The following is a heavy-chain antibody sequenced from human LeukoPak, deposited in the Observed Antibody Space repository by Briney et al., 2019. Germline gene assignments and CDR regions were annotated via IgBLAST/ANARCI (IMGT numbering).Heavy chain of an antibody. CDR3: ARLREIPVFGVVTKSTSYFDY. J-gene: IGHJ4*02. V-gene: IGHV3-33*08. CDR1: EFSVGSNY. D-gene: IGHD3-3*01. CDR2: IRYDGSNK. Sequence: GGSLRLSCAASEFSVGSNYMTWVRQAPGKGLEWVAFIRYDGSNKYYADSVKGRFTISRDNAKNSLYLQMNSLRAEDTAVYYCARLREIPVFGVVTKSTSYFDYWGQGTLVTVSS.